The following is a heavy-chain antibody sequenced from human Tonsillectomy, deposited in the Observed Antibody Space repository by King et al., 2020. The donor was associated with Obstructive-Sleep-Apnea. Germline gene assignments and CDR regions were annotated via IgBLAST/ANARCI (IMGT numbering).Heavy chain of an antibody. D-gene: IGHD1-1*01. CDR3: ARDQVWNDAYYYVMDV. V-gene: IGHV1-18*04. CDR1: GYTFTSYG. Sequence: VQLVESGAEVKKPGASVKVSCKASGYTFTSYGISWVRQAPGQGLEWMGWVSAYNGNTNYAQNLQGRGTMTTDTSTTTGYMELRSLTSDDTAVYYCARDQVWNDAYYYVMDVWGQGTTVTVSS. CDR2: VSAYNGNT. J-gene: IGHJ6*02.